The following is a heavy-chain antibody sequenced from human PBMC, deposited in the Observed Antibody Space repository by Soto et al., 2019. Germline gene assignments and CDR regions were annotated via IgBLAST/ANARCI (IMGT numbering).Heavy chain of an antibody. J-gene: IGHJ4*02. CDR2: LKQDGSEK. Sequence: EVQLVESGGGLVQPGESLRLSCVASGFALSNYWINWVRQAPGKGLEWVANLKQDGSEKNYVDSVKGRFTISRDNARNSLYLEMNSRRAKDTAAYYCATETSTWGCWGQGTLVTVSS. D-gene: IGHD7-27*01. V-gene: IGHV3-7*05. CDR3: ATETSTWGC. CDR1: GFALSNYW.